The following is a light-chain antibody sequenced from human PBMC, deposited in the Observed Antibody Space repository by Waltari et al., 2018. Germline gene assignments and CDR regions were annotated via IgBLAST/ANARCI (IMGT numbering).Light chain of an antibody. CDR3: QTGGHGTWV. V-gene: IGLV4-69*01. CDR1: SGHSTNI. J-gene: IGLJ3*02. Sequence: QLVLTQSPSASASLGASVKLTRTPDSGHSTNIIAWHQQQPQKGPRYLMKVNSDGSHSKGDEIPDRFSGSSSSSGTERYLTISSVQSEDEADYYCQTGGHGTWVFGGGTKLTVL. CDR2: VNSDGSH.